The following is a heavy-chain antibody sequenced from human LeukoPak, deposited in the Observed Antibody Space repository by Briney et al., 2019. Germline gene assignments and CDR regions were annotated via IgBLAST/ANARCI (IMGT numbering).Heavy chain of an antibody. Sequence: AGGSLRLSCAASGFTFSNYIMNWVRQAPGKALGWLSYISSSSSPIYYADSVKGRFTISRDNAKNSLYLQMNSLRDEDTGVYYCARVNWNDVGSFDYWGQGTLVTVSS. CDR2: ISSSSSPI. CDR3: ARVNWNDVGSFDY. J-gene: IGHJ4*02. CDR1: GFTFSNYI. D-gene: IGHD1-20*01. V-gene: IGHV3-48*02.